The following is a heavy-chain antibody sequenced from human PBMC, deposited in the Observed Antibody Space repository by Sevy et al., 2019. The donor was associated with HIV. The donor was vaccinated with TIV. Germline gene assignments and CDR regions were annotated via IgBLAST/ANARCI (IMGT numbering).Heavy chain of an antibody. V-gene: IGHV3-21*01. J-gene: IGHJ4*02. CDR2: ISSSSSYI. CDR1: GFTFSSYS. Sequence: GGSLRLSCAASGFTFSSYSMNWVRQAPGKGLEWVSSISSSSSYIYYADSVKGRFTISRDNAKNSPYLQMNSLRAEDTAVYYCARGVRDFWSGYPDYWGQGTLVTVSS. CDR3: ARGVRDFWSGYPDY. D-gene: IGHD3-3*01.